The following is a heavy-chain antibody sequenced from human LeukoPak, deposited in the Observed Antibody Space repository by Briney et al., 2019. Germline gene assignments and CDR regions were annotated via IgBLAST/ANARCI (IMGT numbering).Heavy chain of an antibody. Sequence: GASVKVSCKASGYTFTNYGVTWVRQAPGQGLEWMGWISGYNGHTNYAQKIQGRVTMTTDTSTSTAYMELRSLRSDDTAVYYCARVAPYYYGSGSYFGETDYWGQGTLVTVSS. J-gene: IGHJ4*02. CDR1: GYTFTNYG. V-gene: IGHV1-18*01. D-gene: IGHD3-10*01. CDR3: ARVAPYYYGSGSYFGETDY. CDR2: ISGYNGHT.